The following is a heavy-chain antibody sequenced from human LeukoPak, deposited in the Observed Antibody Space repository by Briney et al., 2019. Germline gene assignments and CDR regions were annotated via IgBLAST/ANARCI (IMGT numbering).Heavy chain of an antibody. D-gene: IGHD2-2*01. CDR3: ARSPPYCSSTSCYHDAFDI. V-gene: IGHV3-11*04. CDR2: ISSSGSTI. J-gene: IGHJ3*02. Sequence: GSLRLSCAASGFTFSDYYMSWIRQAPGKGLEWVSYISSSGSTIYYADSVKGRFTISRDNAKNSLYLQMNSLRAEDTAVYYCARSPPYCSSTSCYHDAFDIWGQGTMVTVSS. CDR1: GFTFSDYY.